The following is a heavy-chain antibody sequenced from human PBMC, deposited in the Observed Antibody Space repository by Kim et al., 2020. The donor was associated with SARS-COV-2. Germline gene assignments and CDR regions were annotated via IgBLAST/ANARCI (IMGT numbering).Heavy chain of an antibody. D-gene: IGHD3-10*01. J-gene: IGHJ6*02. V-gene: IGHV3-21*01. CDR3: ARTLWFGDFLHYYYYYGMDV. CDR1: GFTFSSYS. CDR2: ISSSSSYI. Sequence: GGSLRLSCAASGFTFSSYSMNWVRQAPGKGLEWVSSISSSSSYIYYADSVKGRFNISRDNAKNSLYLQMNSLRAEDTAVYYCARTLWFGDFLHYYYYYGMDVWGQGTTVTVSS.